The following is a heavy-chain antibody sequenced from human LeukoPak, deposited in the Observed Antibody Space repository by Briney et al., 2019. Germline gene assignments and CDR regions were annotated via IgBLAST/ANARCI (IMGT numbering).Heavy chain of an antibody. J-gene: IGHJ3*02. Sequence: GGSLRLSCGASGFTFSDAWMTWVRQAPGKGLEWVGRIKRNTNGGTTDYAAPVKGRFTISRDDSKNMLYLQMNSLRAEDTAVYYCARGGSYLSAFDIWGQGTMVTVSS. CDR3: ARGGSYLSAFDI. CDR1: GFTFSDAW. CDR2: IKRNTNGGTT. V-gene: IGHV3-15*01. D-gene: IGHD1-26*01.